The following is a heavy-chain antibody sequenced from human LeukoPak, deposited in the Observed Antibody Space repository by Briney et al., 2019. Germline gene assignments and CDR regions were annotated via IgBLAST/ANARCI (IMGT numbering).Heavy chain of an antibody. J-gene: IGHJ4*02. CDR1: GGSIVTHF. CDR3: ARGGYYWDN. CDR2: IHNSGIT. V-gene: IGHV4-59*11. Sequence: PSETLSLTCTVSGGSIVTHFWSWIRQPPRKGLEYIGNIHNSGITNYNPSLKSRVPISLDASKRQVSLKVNSVTAADTAVYYCARGGYYWDNWGQGTLVTVSS.